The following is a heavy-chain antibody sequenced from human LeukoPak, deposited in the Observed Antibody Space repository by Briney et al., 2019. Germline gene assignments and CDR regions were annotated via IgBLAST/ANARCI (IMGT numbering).Heavy chain of an antibody. Sequence: ASVKVSCKASGYTFTSYDINWVRQATGQGLERMGWMNPNSGNTGYAQKLQGRVTMTRNTSISTAYMELSSLRSEDTAVYYCARGGYCSSTSCYYYYYYYMDVWGKGTTVTVSS. CDR1: GYTFTSYD. CDR3: ARGGYCSSTSCYYYYYYYMDV. J-gene: IGHJ6*03. V-gene: IGHV1-8*01. D-gene: IGHD2-2*01. CDR2: MNPNSGNT.